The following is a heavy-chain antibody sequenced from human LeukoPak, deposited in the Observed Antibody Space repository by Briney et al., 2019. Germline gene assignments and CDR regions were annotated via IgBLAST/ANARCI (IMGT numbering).Heavy chain of an antibody. CDR2: VYYTGTT. CDR1: GGSISSRNYY. J-gene: IGHJ6*03. D-gene: IGHD3-10*01. Sequence: PSETLSLTCTVSGGSISSRNYYWGWIRQPPGKGLEWIGGVYYTGTTYSNPSLKSRVTISVDTSKNQFSLKLSSVTAADTAVYYCARVTESYGSGRRHNYYYYYMDVWGKGTTVTISS. CDR3: ARVTESYGSGRRHNYYYYYMDV. V-gene: IGHV4-39*07.